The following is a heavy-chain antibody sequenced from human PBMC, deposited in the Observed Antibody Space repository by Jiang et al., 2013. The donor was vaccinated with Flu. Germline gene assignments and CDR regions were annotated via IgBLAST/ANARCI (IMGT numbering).Heavy chain of an antibody. V-gene: IGHV4-4*02. CDR3: ARVMGGSYHDY. J-gene: IGHJ4*02. CDR2: IYYSGST. Sequence: GSGLVKPSGTLSLTCAVSGGSISSTNWWSWVRQPPGKGLEWIGEIYYSGSTNYNPSLKSRVTISIDESKNQFSLKLNSVTAADTAVYFCARVMGGSYHDYWGQGTLVTVSS. CDR1: GGSISSTNW. D-gene: IGHD1-26*01.